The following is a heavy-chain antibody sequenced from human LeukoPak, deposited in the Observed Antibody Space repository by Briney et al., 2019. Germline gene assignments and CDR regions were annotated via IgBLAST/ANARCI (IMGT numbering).Heavy chain of an antibody. CDR1: GGSFSNYY. D-gene: IGHD1-14*01. V-gene: IGHV4-4*07. J-gene: IGHJ6*02. Sequence: SETLSLTCTVSGGSFSNYYWSWIRQPAGKGLEWIGRIYTSGSTDYNPSVKSRVTMSVDTSNNQFSLKLTSVTAADTAVYYCARQPPQYYGMDVWGQGTTVTVSS. CDR2: IYTSGST. CDR3: ARQPPQYYGMDV.